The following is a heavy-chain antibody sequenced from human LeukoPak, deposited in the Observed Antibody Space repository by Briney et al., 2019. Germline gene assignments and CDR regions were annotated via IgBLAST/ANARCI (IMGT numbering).Heavy chain of an antibody. CDR3: ARDEEGSSWELHTLTAW. CDR2: IIPIFGTA. J-gene: IGHJ4*02. CDR1: GGTFSSYA. Sequence: SVKVSCKASGGTFSSYAISWVRQAPGQGLEWMGGIIPIFGTANYAQKFQGRVTMTTGTSTSTAYMELRSLRSDDTAVYYCARDEEGSSWELHTLTAWWGQGTLVTVSS. V-gene: IGHV1-69*05. D-gene: IGHD1-26*01.